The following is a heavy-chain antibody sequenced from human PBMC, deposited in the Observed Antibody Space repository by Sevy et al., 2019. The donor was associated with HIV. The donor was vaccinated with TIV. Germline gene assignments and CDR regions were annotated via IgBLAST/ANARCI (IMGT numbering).Heavy chain of an antibody. CDR1: GDGISSRGTV. Sequence: SQTLSLTCAISGDGISSRGTVWNWIRQSPSRGLEWLGRTYYRSKWWNKYALSVKSRISINPDTSRNQVSLHLNSVTPEDTAVYYCPRDGGSNWDGRPSGTVFDYWGQGTLVTVSS. CDR3: PRDGGSNWDGRPSGTVFDY. J-gene: IGHJ4*02. D-gene: IGHD1-1*01. CDR2: TYYRSKWWN. V-gene: IGHV6-1*01.